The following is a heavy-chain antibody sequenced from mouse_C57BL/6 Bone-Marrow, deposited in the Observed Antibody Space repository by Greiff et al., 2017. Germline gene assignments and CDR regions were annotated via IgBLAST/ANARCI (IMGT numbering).Heavy chain of an antibody. J-gene: IGHJ3*01. V-gene: IGHV1-69*01. CDR2: IDPSDSYT. Sequence: VQLQQPGAELVMPGASVKLSCKASGYTFTSYWMHWVKQRPGQGLAWIGEIDPSDSYTNYNQKFKGKSTLTVDKSSSTAYMQLSSLTSEDSAVYYCARLRLRRGGFAYWGQGTLVTVSA. CDR3: ARLRLRRGGFAY. CDR1: GYTFTSYW. D-gene: IGHD2-4*01.